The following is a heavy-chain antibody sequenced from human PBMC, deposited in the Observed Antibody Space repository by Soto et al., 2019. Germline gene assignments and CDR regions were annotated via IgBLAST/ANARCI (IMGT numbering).Heavy chain of an antibody. CDR2: ISWNSGSI. CDR1: GFTFDDYA. V-gene: IGHV3-9*01. D-gene: IGHD6-19*01. Sequence: GGSLRLSCAASGFTFDDYAMHWVRQAPGKGLEWVSGISWNSGSIGYADSVKGRFTISRDNAKNSLYLQMNSLRAEDTALYYCAKDIGGYSSVKFDYWGQGTLVTVSS. CDR3: AKDIGGYSSVKFDY. J-gene: IGHJ4*02.